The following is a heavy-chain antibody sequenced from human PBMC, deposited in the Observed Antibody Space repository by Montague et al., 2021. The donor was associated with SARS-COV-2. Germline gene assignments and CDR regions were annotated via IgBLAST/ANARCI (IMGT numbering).Heavy chain of an antibody. J-gene: IGHJ5*02. CDR3: ARQLQKVVLSPAKLTNCFDP. Sequence: SETLSLTCTVSGASITSSNWWNWVRQPPGKGLEWIGQIYHSGSTNYNPSLKSRPTLSLDKSKNQFSLNLSSVTAADTAVYYCARQLQKVVLSPAKLTNCFDPWGLGTLVTVSS. V-gene: IGHV4-4*02. CDR1: GASITSSNW. D-gene: IGHD2-15*01. CDR2: IYHSGST.